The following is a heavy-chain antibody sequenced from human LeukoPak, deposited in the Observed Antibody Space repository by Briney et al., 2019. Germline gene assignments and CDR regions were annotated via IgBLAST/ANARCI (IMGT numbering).Heavy chain of an antibody. J-gene: IGHJ1*01. V-gene: IGHV3-74*01. D-gene: IGHD3-22*01. CDR2: IKSDGGT. CDR3: ARAPSEIGGYYPEYFRH. Sequence: GGSLRLSCAASGFTFSNYGMRWVRQAPGKGLVWVSRIKSDGGTNYADSVKGRFTISRDNAKKTLSLQMNSLRPEDTGVYYCARAPSEIGGYYPEYFRHWGQGTLVTVSS. CDR1: GFTFSNYG.